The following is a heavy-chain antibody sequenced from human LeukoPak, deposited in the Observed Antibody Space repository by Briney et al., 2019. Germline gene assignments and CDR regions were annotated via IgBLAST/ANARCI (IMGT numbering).Heavy chain of an antibody. CDR1: GFTFSSYG. D-gene: IGHD2-15*01. CDR2: IWYDGSNK. CDR3: AKPWDVVVSATLTSDL. J-gene: IGHJ5*02. Sequence: PGRSLRLSCAASGFTFSSYGMHWVRQAPGKGLEWVAVIWYDGSNKYYADSVKGRFTISRDNSKNTLYLQMNSLRPEDTAVYYCAKPWDVVVSATLTSDLWGQGTLVTVSS. V-gene: IGHV3-33*06.